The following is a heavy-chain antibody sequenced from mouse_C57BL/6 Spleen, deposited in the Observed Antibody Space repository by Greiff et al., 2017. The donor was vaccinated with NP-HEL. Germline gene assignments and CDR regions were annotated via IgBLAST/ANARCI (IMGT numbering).Heavy chain of an antibody. V-gene: IGHV1-26*01. CDR3: ANGYDGGFAY. J-gene: IGHJ3*01. CDR1: GYTFTDYY. CDR2: INPNNGGT. Sequence: EVQLQQSGPELVKPGASVKISCKASGYTFTDYYMNWVKQSHGKSLEWIGDINPNNGGTSYNQKFKGKATLTVDKSSSTAYMELRSLTSEDSAVYYCANGYDGGFAYWGQGTLVTVSA. D-gene: IGHD2-2*01.